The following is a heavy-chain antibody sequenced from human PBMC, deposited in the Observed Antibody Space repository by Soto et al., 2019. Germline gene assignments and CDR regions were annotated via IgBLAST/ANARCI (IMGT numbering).Heavy chain of an antibody. CDR2: ISGSGIST. D-gene: IGHD6-19*01. Sequence: EVQLLESGGGLVQPGGSLRLSCAASGFTFSSYAMSWVRQAPGKGLEWVSAISGSGISTYYADSVKGRFTISRDNSKNTPYLQMNSRRAEDTAVYYCAKELQYSSGWSLVDYWGQGTLVTVSS. V-gene: IGHV3-23*01. J-gene: IGHJ4*02. CDR1: GFTFSSYA. CDR3: AKELQYSSGWSLVDY.